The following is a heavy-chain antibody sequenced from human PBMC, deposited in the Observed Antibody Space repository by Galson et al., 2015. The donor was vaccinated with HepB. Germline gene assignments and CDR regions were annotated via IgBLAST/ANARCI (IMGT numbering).Heavy chain of an antibody. CDR2: IWYDGSNK. CDR1: GFTFSSYA. Sequence: SLRLSCAASGFTFSSYAMHWVRQAPGKGLEWVAVIWYDGSNKYYADSVKGRFTISRDNSKNTLYLQMNSLRAEDTAVYYCARDVKNMIVVVITSYYYYGMDVWGQGTTVTVSS. CDR3: ARDVKNMIVVVITSYYYYGMDV. D-gene: IGHD3-22*01. J-gene: IGHJ6*02. V-gene: IGHV3-33*08.